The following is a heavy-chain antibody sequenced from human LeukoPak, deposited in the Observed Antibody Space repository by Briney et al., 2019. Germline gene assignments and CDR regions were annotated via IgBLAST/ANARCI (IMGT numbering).Heavy chain of an antibody. CDR3: AGGDYYGSGSYPY. CDR1: GGSFSGYY. Sequence: SETLSLTCAVYGGSFSGYYWSWIRQPPGKGLEWIGEINHSGSTNYNPSLKSRVTISVDTSKNQFSLKLSSVTAADTAVYYCAGGDYYGSGSYPYWGQGTLVTVSS. CDR2: INHSGST. J-gene: IGHJ4*02. D-gene: IGHD3-10*01. V-gene: IGHV4-34*01.